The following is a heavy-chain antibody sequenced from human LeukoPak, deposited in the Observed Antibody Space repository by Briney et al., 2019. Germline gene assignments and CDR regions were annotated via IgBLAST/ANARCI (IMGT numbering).Heavy chain of an antibody. CDR2: VSWNSGSI. Sequence: GGSLRLSCAASGFTFSSYAMSWVRQAPGKGLEWVSGVSWNSGSIGYADSVKGRFTISRDNAKNSLYLQMNSLRAEDTALYYCAKASYYYDSSGYPYGMDVWGQGTTVTVSS. V-gene: IGHV3-9*01. CDR3: AKASYYYDSSGYPYGMDV. D-gene: IGHD3-22*01. J-gene: IGHJ6*02. CDR1: GFTFSSYA.